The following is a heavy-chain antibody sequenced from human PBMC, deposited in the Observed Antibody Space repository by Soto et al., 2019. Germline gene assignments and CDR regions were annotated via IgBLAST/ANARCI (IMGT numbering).Heavy chain of an antibody. V-gene: IGHV4-39*01. D-gene: IGHD4-17*01. CDR1: GGSISSSSYY. CDR2: IYYSGST. CDR3: ARHPTAGDFLYNWFDP. J-gene: IGHJ5*02. Sequence: PSETLSLTCTVSGGSISSSSYYWGWIRQPPGKGLEWIGSIYYSGSTYYNPSLKSRVTISVDTSKNQFSLKLSSVTAADTAVYYCARHPTAGDFLYNWFDPWGQGTLVTVS.